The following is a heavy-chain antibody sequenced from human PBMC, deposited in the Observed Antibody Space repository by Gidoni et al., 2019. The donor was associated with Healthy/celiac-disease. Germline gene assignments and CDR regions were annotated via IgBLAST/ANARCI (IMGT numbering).Heavy chain of an antibody. CDR3: ARDRADSYGHRIFDY. V-gene: IGHV3-53*05. Sequence: WVSVIYSGGSTYYADSVKGRLTISRDNSKNTLYLQMNSLRAEDTAVYYCARDRADSYGHRIFDYWGHGTLVTVSS. CDR2: IYSGGST. J-gene: IGHJ4*01. D-gene: IGHD5-18*01.